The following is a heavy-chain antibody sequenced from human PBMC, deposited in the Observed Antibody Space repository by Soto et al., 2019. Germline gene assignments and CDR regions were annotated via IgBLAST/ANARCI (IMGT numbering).Heavy chain of an antibody. J-gene: IGHJ4*02. Sequence: GGSLRLSCAASGFTFSSYAMHWVRQAPGKGLEWVAVISYDGSNKYYADSVEGRFTISRDNSKNTLYLQMNSLRAEDTAVYYCARGFVPYYDSSGYPKNYYFDYWGQGTLVTVSS. D-gene: IGHD3-22*01. V-gene: IGHV3-30-3*01. CDR2: ISYDGSNK. CDR3: ARGFVPYYDSSGYPKNYYFDY. CDR1: GFTFSSYA.